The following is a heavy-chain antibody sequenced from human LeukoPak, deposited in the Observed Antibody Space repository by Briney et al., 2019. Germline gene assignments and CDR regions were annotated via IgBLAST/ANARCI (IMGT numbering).Heavy chain of an antibody. J-gene: IGHJ4*02. Sequence: AASVKVSCKASGGTFSSYAISWVRQAPGQGLEWMGRIIPILGIANYAQKFQGRVTITADKSTSTAYMELSSLRSEDTAVYYCARHSDYYDSSGYYAYYFDYWGQGTLVTVSS. D-gene: IGHD3-22*01. CDR2: IIPILGIA. V-gene: IGHV1-69*04. CDR3: ARHSDYYDSSGYYAYYFDY. CDR1: GGTFSSYA.